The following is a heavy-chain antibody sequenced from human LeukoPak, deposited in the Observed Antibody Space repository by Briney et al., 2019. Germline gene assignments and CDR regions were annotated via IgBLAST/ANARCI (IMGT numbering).Heavy chain of an antibody. CDR3: ARDRGNYYDSSGSDEAFDI. Sequence: SVKVSCKASGGTFSSYAISWVRQAPGQGLEWMGRIIPIFGTANYAQKFQGRVTITTDESMSTAYMELSSLRSEDTAVYYCARDRGNYYDSSGSDEAFDIWGQGTMVTVSS. J-gene: IGHJ3*02. D-gene: IGHD3-22*01. CDR2: IIPIFGTA. V-gene: IGHV1-69*05. CDR1: GGTFSSYA.